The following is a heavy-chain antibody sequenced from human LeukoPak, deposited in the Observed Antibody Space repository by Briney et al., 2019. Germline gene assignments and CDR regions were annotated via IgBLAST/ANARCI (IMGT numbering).Heavy chain of an antibody. Sequence: GGSLRLSCAASGFTFSSYSMNWIRQAPGKGLEWVSSISSSSSYIYYADSVKGRFTISRDNAKNSLYLQMNSLRAEDTAVYYCAREYPNYYGSGSYYETFDYWGQGTLVTVSS. CDR3: AREYPNYYGSGSYYETFDY. D-gene: IGHD3-10*01. J-gene: IGHJ4*02. CDR1: GFTFSSYS. V-gene: IGHV3-21*01. CDR2: ISSSSSYI.